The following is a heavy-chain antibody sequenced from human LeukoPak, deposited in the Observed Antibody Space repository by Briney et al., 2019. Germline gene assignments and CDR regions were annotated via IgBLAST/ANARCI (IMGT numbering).Heavy chain of an antibody. J-gene: IGHJ4*02. D-gene: IGHD3-16*02. CDR1: GYSNSSGYY. CDR3: AREGRENIAIGVD. Sequence: SETLSLTCTVSGYSNSSGYYWGWFRQAPGKGLEWIASISHSGSPYYNPSLKSRVTISEDLSRNLFSLTLNSVTAADAAVYYCAREGRENIAIGVDWGQGALVTVSS. V-gene: IGHV4-38-2*02. CDR2: ISHSGSP.